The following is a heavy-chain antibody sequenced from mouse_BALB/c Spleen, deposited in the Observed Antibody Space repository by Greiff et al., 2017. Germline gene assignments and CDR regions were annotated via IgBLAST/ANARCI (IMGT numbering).Heavy chain of an antibody. V-gene: IGHV2-9*02. CDR1: GFSLTSYG. CDR2: IWAGGST. J-gene: IGHJ3*01. Sequence: QVQLQQSGPGLVAPSQSLSLTCTVSGFSLTSYGVHWVRQPPGKGLEWLGVIWAGGSTNYNSALMSRLSTSKDNSKSQVFLKMNSLQTDDTSMYYCAIDHGSWFAYWGQGTLVTVSA. CDR3: AIDHGSWFAY.